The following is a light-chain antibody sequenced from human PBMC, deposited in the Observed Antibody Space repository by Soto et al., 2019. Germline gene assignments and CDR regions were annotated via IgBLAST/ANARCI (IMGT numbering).Light chain of an antibody. CDR1: SSNIGTNY. CDR2: RND. Sequence: QSVLAQPHSASATPGQRVTISCSGSSSNIGTNYVYWYQHLPGTAPKLLIYRNDQRPSGVPDRFSGSMSGTAASLAIGGLRSEDEADYYCAAWDDSLSGVVFGGGTQLTVL. CDR3: AAWDDSLSGVV. V-gene: IGLV1-47*01. J-gene: IGLJ2*01.